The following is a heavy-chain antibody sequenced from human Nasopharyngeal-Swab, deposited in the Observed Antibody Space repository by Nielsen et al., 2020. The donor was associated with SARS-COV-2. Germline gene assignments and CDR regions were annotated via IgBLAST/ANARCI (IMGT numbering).Heavy chain of an antibody. V-gene: IGHV4-34*01. CDR3: AREEGGPTSYYYYGLDV. D-gene: IGHD3-16*01. Sequence: ESLKISCAVYGGSFSGYYWSWIRQPPGKGLEWIGEIYHSGSTNYNPSLKSRVTISVDKSKNQLSLKLNSVTAADTAVYYCAREEGGPTSYYYYGLDVWGQGTTVTVSS. J-gene: IGHJ6*02. CDR2: IYHSGST. CDR1: GGSFSGYY.